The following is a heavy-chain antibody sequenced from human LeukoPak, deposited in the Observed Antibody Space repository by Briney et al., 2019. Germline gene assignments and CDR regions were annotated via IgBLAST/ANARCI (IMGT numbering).Heavy chain of an antibody. J-gene: IGHJ4*02. CDR2: ISSSGNTI. CDR1: GFTFSDYE. Sequence: GGSLRLSCATSGFTFSDYEMNWVRQAPGKGLEWVSYISSSGNTIYYADSVKGRFTISRDNAKNSLYLQMNSLRPEDTAVYYCARLLYYYDSSIYQRYFDYWGQGTLVTVSS. V-gene: IGHV3-48*03. D-gene: IGHD3-22*01. CDR3: ARLLYYYDSSIYQRYFDY.